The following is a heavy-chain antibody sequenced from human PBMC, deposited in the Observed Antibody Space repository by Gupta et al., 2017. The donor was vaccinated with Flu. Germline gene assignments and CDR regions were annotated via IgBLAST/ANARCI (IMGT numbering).Heavy chain of an antibody. CDR1: GFTFSSYW. CDR3: ARDFNSNEYYDFWSGYYTARAIFDY. D-gene: IGHD3-3*01. V-gene: IGHV3-7*01. Sequence: EVQLVESGGGLVQPGGSLRLPCAASGFTFSSYWISWVRQAPGKGLEWVANIKQDGSEKYYVDSVKGRFTISRDNAKNSLYLQMNSLRAEDTAVYYCARDFNSNEYYDFWSGYYTARAIFDYWGQGTLVTVSS. J-gene: IGHJ4*02. CDR2: IKQDGSEK.